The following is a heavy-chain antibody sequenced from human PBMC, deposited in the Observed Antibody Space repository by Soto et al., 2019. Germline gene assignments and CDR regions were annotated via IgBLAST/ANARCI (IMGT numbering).Heavy chain of an antibody. Sequence: SETLSLTCAVYGGSFSGYYWSWIRQPPGKGLEWIGEINHSGSTNYNPSLKSRVTISVDTSKNQFSLKLSSVTAADTAVYYCARDAQGVAAAGLNWFDPWGQGTLVTVSS. J-gene: IGHJ5*02. CDR1: GGSFSGYY. V-gene: IGHV4-34*01. CDR3: ARDAQGVAAAGLNWFDP. D-gene: IGHD6-13*01. CDR2: INHSGST.